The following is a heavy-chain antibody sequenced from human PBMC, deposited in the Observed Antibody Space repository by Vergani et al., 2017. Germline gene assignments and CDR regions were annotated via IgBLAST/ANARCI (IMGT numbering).Heavy chain of an antibody. D-gene: IGHD3-9*01. V-gene: IGHV4-34*01. J-gene: IGHJ4*02. CDR2: IRHDGIT. Sequence: QAQLQQWGAGLLKPSETLSLTCAIYGGSFNDYWWTWIRQPPGKGLEWIGEIRHDGITHYSPSLKSRVTISIDTSTHQFSLNLRSVTAADTAVYYCARRSGIVYDIFSGTQYFFDFWGQGTLVTVSS. CDR3: ARRSGIVYDIFSGTQYFFDF. CDR1: GGSFNDYW.